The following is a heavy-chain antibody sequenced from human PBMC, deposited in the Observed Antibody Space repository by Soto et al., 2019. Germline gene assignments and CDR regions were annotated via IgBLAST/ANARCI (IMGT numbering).Heavy chain of an antibody. CDR1: GGSISTYY. CDR3: ARRTFRDPPGDYFDY. V-gene: IGHV4-59*08. J-gene: IGHJ4*02. Sequence: SETLSLTCTVSGGSISTYYWSWIRQPPGKGLEWIGYIYYTGDTNYNPSLKSRVTISVDTSKTQFSLKLSSVTAADTAVYYCARRTFRDPPGDYFDYWGQGRLVTVSS. D-gene: IGHD4-17*01. CDR2: IYYTGDT.